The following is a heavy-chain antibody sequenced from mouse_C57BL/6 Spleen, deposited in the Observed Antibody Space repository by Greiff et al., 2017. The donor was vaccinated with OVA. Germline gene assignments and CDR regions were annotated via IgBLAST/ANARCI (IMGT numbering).Heavy chain of an antibody. CDR2: IYPGNSDT. Sequence: EVLLVESGTVLARPGASVKMSCKTSGYTFTSYWMHWVKQRPGQGLEWIGAIYPGNSDTSYNQKFKGKAKLTAVTSASTAYMELSSLTNEDSAVYYCTRYGTTVVATPDYWGQGTTLTVSS. J-gene: IGHJ2*01. CDR1: GYTFTSYW. CDR3: TRYGTTVVATPDY. D-gene: IGHD1-1*01. V-gene: IGHV1-5*01.